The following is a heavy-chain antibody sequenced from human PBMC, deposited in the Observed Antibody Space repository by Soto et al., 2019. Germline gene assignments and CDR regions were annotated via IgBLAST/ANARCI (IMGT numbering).Heavy chain of an antibody. Sequence: PSETLSLTCTVSGGSISSYYWSWIRQPPVKGLEWIGYIYYSGSTNYNPSLKSRVTISVDTSKNQFSLKLSSVTAADTAVYYCARLDSSSFPYYFDYWGQGTLVTVSS. CDR1: GGSISSYY. J-gene: IGHJ4*02. CDR2: IYYSGST. D-gene: IGHD6-6*01. V-gene: IGHV4-59*01. CDR3: ARLDSSSFPYYFDY.